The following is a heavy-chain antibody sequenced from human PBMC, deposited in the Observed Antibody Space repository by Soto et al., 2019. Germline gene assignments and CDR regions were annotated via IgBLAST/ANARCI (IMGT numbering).Heavy chain of an antibody. Sequence: SETLSLTCPVSGDSMTKYYWSWIRQPAGKGLEWIGRIWTSGSTNYNPSLKSRVTMSIDTSNKHFSLSLKTVTAADTAVYYCARTVGAAYYFDFWGQGALVT. CDR1: GDSMTKYY. CDR2: IWTSGST. D-gene: IGHD1-26*01. V-gene: IGHV4-4*07. CDR3: ARTVGAAYYFDF. J-gene: IGHJ4*02.